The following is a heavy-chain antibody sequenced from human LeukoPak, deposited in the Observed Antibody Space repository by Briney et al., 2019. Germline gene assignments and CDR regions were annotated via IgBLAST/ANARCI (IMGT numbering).Heavy chain of an antibody. CDR2: INPSGGST. CDR1: GYTFTGYY. J-gene: IGHJ3*02. Sequence: ASVKVSCKASGYTFTGYYMHWVRQAPGQGLEWMGIINPSGGSTSYAQKFQGRVTMTRDMSTSTVYMELSSLRSEDTAVYYCARGGNPYYDFWSGYGSDAFDIWGQGTMVTVSS. V-gene: IGHV1-46*01. CDR3: ARGGNPYYDFWSGYGSDAFDI. D-gene: IGHD3-3*01.